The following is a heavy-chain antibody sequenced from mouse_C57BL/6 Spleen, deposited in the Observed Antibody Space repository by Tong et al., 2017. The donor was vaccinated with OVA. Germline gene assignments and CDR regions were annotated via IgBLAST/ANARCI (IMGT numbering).Heavy chain of an antibody. Sequence: EVQLQESGPGLVKPSQSLSLTCTVTGYSITSDYAWNWIRQFPGNKLEWMGYISYSGSTSYNPSLKSRISITRDTSKNQVYLQLNSVTTEDTATYYCAGAGTAWFAYWGQGTLVTVSA. J-gene: IGHJ3*01. D-gene: IGHD4-1*01. CDR1: GYSITSDYA. CDR2: ISYSGST. CDR3: AGAGTAWFAY. V-gene: IGHV3-2*02.